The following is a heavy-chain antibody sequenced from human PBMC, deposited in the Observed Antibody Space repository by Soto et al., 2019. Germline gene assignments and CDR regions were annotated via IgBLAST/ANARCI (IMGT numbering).Heavy chain of an antibody. CDR1: GGSISSSSYY. J-gene: IGHJ4*02. Sequence: SETLSLTCTVSGGSISSSSYYWGWIRQPPGKGLEWIGSIYYSGGTYYNPSLKSRVTISVDTSKNQFSLKLSSVTAADTAVYYCARAAYDFWSGYPKDFDYWGQGTLVTVSS. CDR2: IYYSGGT. CDR3: ARAAYDFWSGYPKDFDY. V-gene: IGHV4-39*01. D-gene: IGHD3-3*01.